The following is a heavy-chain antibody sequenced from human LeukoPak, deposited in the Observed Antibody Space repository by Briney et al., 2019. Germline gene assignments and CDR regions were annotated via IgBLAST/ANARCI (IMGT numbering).Heavy chain of an antibody. CDR1: GFTLSSYS. V-gene: IGHV3-21*01. D-gene: IGHD5-12*01. J-gene: IGHJ6*02. CDR3: ARDGALYSGYDYYYYYYGMDV. Sequence: GGSLRLSCAASGFTLSSYSMNWVRQAPGKGLEWVSSISSSSSYIYYADSVKGRFTISRDNAKNSLYLQMNSLRAEDTAVYYCARDGALYSGYDYYYYYYGMDVWGQGTTVTVSS. CDR2: ISSSSSYI.